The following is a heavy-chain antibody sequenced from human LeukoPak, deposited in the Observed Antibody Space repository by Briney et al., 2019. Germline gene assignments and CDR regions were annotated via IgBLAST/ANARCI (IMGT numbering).Heavy chain of an antibody. J-gene: IGHJ6*03. CDR2: INPNSGDT. Sequence: ASVKVSCKASGYSFTGYYMHWVRQAPGQGLEWMGWINPNSGDTEYAQKFQGRVTMTRDTSINTAYMELTRLRSDDTAVYYCARGGLRVMVYRLYYMDVWGKGTTVTVSS. CDR1: GYSFTGYY. V-gene: IGHV1-2*02. D-gene: IGHD2-8*01. CDR3: ARGGLRVMVYRLYYMDV.